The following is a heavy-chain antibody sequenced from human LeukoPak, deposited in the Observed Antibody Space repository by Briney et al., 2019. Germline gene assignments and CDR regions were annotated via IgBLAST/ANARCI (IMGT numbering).Heavy chain of an antibody. CDR3: ARESDSSGWYGY. J-gene: IGHJ4*02. CDR1: GYTFTSYG. D-gene: IGHD6-19*01. CDR2: ISAYNGNT. Sequence: VASVKVSCKASGYTFTSYGIRWVRQAPGQGLAWMGWISAYNGNTNYAQKLQGRVTMTTDTSTSTAYMELRSLRSDDTAVYYCARESDSSGWYGYWGQGTLVTVSS. V-gene: IGHV1-18*01.